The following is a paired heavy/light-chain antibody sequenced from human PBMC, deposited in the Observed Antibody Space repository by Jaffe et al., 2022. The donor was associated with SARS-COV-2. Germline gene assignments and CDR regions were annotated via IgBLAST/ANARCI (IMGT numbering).Heavy chain of an antibody. Sequence: EVQLVESGGGLVKPGGSLRLSCAASGFRFNMYAMSWVRQAPGRGLQWVSTFGTRNDRFYADSVEGRFTIYRDNSMDSIYLQMNTLRAEDTAVYYCARLFTPQNSKYFDYWGQGALVTVSS. CDR2: FGTRNDR. CDR1: GFRFNMYA. J-gene: IGHJ4*02. CDR3: ARLFTPQNSKYFDY. V-gene: IGHV3-23*04. D-gene: IGHD3-3*01.
Light chain of an antibody. CDR2: DAS. Sequence: EIVLTQSPATLSLSPGERATLSCKTSQSVGSYLAWYQQKPGQAPRLLIYDASNRATGIPARFSGSGSGTDFTLTISSLEPEDFAVYYCQQRTNLWTFGQGTKVEIK. J-gene: IGKJ1*01. V-gene: IGKV3-11*01. CDR1: QSVGSY. CDR3: QQRTNLWT.